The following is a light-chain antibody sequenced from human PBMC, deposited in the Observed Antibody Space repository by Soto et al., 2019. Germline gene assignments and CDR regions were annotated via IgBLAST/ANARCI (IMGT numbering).Light chain of an antibody. V-gene: IGLV2-14*01. CDR3: TSYTTNNTRQIV. J-gene: IGLJ1*01. Sequence: QSALTQPASVSGSPGQAITISCTGTSSDVGGYTYVSWYQQHPGKAPKFIIYDVSNQPSGVSNRFSGSKSGNTASLTISGLQAEDEADYYCTSYTTNNTRQIVFGPGTKVTVL. CDR1: SSDVGGYTY. CDR2: DVS.